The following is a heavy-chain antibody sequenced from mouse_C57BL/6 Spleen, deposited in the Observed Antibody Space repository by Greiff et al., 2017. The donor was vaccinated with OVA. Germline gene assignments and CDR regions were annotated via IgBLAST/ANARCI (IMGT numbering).Heavy chain of an antibody. CDR1: GYAFSSYW. V-gene: IGHV1-80*01. Sequence: VQLQQSGAELVKPGASVKISCKASGYAFSSYWVNWVKQRPGKGLEWIGQIYPGDGDTNYNGKFKGKATLTANKSSSTAYMQLSSLTSEDSAVYFCATLGAFDYWGQGTTLTVSS. J-gene: IGHJ2*01. D-gene: IGHD4-1*01. CDR2: IYPGDGDT. CDR3: ATLGAFDY.